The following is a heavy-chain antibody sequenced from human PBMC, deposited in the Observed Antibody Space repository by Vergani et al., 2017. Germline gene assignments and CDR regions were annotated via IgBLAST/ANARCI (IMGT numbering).Heavy chain of an antibody. Sequence: QVQLVESGGGVVQPGRSLRLSCAASGFTFNQHVMHWVRQAPGKGLEWVAVTWYDGNNKQYADSVKGRFTISRDNSKSTMYLQMNSLRDEDTGVYYCARDSRLLYKRCEHWGQGTLVTVSS. CDR1: GFTFNQHV. CDR2: TWYDGNNK. V-gene: IGHV3-33*01. CDR3: ARDSRLLYKRCEH. J-gene: IGHJ1*01. D-gene: IGHD5-12*01.